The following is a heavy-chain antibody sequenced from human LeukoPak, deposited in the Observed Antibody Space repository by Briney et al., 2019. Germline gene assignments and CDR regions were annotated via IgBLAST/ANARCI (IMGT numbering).Heavy chain of an antibody. V-gene: IGHV3-23*01. D-gene: IGHD6-25*01. CDR1: GFTFSTYA. Sequence: GGSLRLSCGASGFTFSTYAMSWVRQAPGKGLEWVSGVTGSGGATYYADSVKGRFSISRDNSKNTVYLQINSLRVEDTAIYYCAKDLSQRLLRGDFDSWGQGALVSVSS. CDR2: VTGSGGAT. J-gene: IGHJ4*02. CDR3: AKDLSQRLLRGDFDS.